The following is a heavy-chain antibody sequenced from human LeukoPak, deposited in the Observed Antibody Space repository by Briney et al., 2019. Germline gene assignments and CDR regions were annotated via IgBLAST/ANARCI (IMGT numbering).Heavy chain of an antibody. CDR1: GFTFSGAW. CDR2: IREDGTEK. D-gene: IGHD6-13*01. V-gene: IGHV3-7*01. CDR3: AKEHRRYSSSWYDEYFDY. J-gene: IGHJ4*02. Sequence: GGSLRLSCTASGFTFSGAWMTWVRQAPGKGLEWVANIREDGTEKNYVDSVKGRFTISRDNAKNSLFLQMSNLRAEDTAVYYCAKEHRRYSSSWYDEYFDYWGQGTLVTVSS.